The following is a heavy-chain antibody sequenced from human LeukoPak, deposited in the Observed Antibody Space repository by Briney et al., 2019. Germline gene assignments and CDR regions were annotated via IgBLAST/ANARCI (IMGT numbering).Heavy chain of an antibody. CDR3: AKRFCSGGSCNYYYYYGLDV. J-gene: IGHJ6*02. V-gene: IGHV3-23*01. CDR2: IDGSGAHT. Sequence: GGSLRLSCVASGFTFSTYSMSWVRQAPGKGLEWVSLIDGSGAHTYYADSVKGRFTISRDNSRSTLYLQMNSPRVEDTAVYYCAKRFCSGGSCNYYYYYGLDVWGQGTTVTVSS. CDR1: GFTFSTYS. D-gene: IGHD2-15*01.